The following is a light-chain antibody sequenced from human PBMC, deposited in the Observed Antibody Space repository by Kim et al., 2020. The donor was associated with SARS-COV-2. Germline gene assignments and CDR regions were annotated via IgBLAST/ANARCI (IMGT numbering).Light chain of an antibody. J-gene: IGKJ2*01. CDR1: EKVGGNV. CDR2: GAS. V-gene: IGKV3-20*01. Sequence: SPGERATLSGRAREKVGGNVLAWYQKKSGQAPRLLIYGASTRAPDIPDRFTGSGSGTDFTLTISRLEAEDSAVYFCQQFGRSPLYSFGQGTKLEI. CDR3: QQFGRSPLYS.